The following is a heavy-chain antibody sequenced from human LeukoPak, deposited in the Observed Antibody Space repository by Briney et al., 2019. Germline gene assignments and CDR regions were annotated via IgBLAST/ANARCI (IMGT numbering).Heavy chain of an antibody. CDR1: GYTFTGYY. D-gene: IGHD6-13*01. J-gene: IGHJ4*02. Sequence: ASVKVSCKASGYTFTGYYMHWVRQAPGQGLEWIGWINPKSGGTNYAQTFQGKVTMTRDTSISTAYMELSRMRSGDTAVYYCAKALSSPVPCDYWGQGTLVTVSS. CDR3: AKALSSPVPCDY. CDR2: INPKSGGT. V-gene: IGHV1-2*02.